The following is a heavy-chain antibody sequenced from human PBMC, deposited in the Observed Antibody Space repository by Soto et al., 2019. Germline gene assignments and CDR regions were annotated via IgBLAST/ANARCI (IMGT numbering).Heavy chain of an antibody. D-gene: IGHD3-22*01. V-gene: IGHV1-69*06. Sequence: SVKVSCKASGGTFSSYAISLVRQAPGQGLEWMGGIIPIXXTXXXXXKXXGRVTITADKSTSTAYMELSSLRSEDTAVYYCARGGYYYDSSGYSDYWGQGTLVTVSS. CDR1: GGTFSSYA. CDR3: ARGGYYYDSSGYSDY. J-gene: IGHJ4*02. CDR2: IIPIXXTX.